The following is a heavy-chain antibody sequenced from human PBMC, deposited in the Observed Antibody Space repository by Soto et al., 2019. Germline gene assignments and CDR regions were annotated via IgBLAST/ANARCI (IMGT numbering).Heavy chain of an antibody. CDR1: GGSISSSSYY. J-gene: IGHJ4*02. V-gene: IGHV4-61*05. CDR2: IYYSGST. CDR3: ARGNDYGDYSRESTFDY. Sequence: SETLSLTCTVSGGSISSSSYYWGWIRQPQGKGVEWIGYIYYSGSTNYNPSLKSRVTISVDTSKNQFSLRLSSVTAADTAVYYCARGNDYGDYSRESTFDYWGQGTLVTVSS. D-gene: IGHD4-17*01.